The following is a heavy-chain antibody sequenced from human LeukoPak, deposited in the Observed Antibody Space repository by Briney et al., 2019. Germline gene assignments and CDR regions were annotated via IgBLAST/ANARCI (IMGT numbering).Heavy chain of an antibody. V-gene: IGHV3-53*01. CDR1: GFTVSSNY. CDR3: ARGSHFGWLSDDAFDI. D-gene: IGHD3-9*01. J-gene: IGHJ3*02. CDR2: IYSGGST. Sequence: PGRSLRLSCAASGFTVSSNYMSWVRQAPGKGLEWVSVIYSGGSTYYADSVKGRFTISRDNSKNTLYLQMNSLRAEDTAVYYCARGSHFGWLSDDAFDIWGQGTMVTVSS.